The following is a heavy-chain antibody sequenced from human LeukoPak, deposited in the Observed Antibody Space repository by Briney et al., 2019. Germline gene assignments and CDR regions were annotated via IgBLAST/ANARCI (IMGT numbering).Heavy chain of an antibody. D-gene: IGHD3-3*01. CDR1: GGAFSGYY. CDR3: AREGKDFWSGYCDY. J-gene: IGHJ4*02. V-gene: IGHV4-34*01. Sequence: PSETLSLTCAVYGGAFSGYYWSWIRQPPGKGLEWIGEINHSGSTNYNPSLKSRVTISVDTSKNQFSLKLSSVTAADTAVYYCAREGKDFWSGYCDYWGQGTLVTVSS. CDR2: INHSGST.